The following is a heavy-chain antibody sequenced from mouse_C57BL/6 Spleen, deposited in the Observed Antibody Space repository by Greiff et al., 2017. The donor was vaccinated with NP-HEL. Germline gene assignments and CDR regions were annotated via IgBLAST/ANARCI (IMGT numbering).Heavy chain of an antibody. CDR2: IYPRSGNT. Sequence: VQLQQSGAELARPGASVKLSCKASGYTFPSYGISWVKQRTGQGLAWIGEIYPRSGNTYYNGKFKGKATLTVDTPSSTAYMQLSSLTSEDSAVYYCADGGYRGWYFEVWGTGTTVTVSS. CDR1: GYTFPSYG. J-gene: IGHJ1*03. D-gene: IGHD2-12*01. V-gene: IGHV1-81*01. CDR3: ADGGYRGWYFEV.